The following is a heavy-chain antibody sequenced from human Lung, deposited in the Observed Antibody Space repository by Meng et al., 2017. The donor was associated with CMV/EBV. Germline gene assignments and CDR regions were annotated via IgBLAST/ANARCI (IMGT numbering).Heavy chain of an antibody. V-gene: IGHV3-30*02. D-gene: IGHD2-2*02. Sequence: GESLKIPCAASGFTFSSYGMHWVRQAPGKGLEWVAFIRYDGSNKYYADSVKGRFTISRDNSKNTLYLQMNSLRAEDTAVYYCASRYCSSTSCYNYFDYWGQGTXVTVSS. CDR1: GFTFSSYG. CDR3: ASRYCSSTSCYNYFDY. J-gene: IGHJ4*02. CDR2: IRYDGSNK.